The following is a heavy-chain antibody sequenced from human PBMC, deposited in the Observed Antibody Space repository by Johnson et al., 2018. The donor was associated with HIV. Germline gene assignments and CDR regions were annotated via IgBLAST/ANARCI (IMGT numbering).Heavy chain of an antibody. D-gene: IGHD6-6*01. CDR1: GFTFSSYW. CDR2: INSDGSSA. J-gene: IGHJ3*01. Sequence: VQLVESGGRLVKPGGSLRLSCAASGFTFSSYWMHWVRQAPGKGLVWVSRINSDGSSASYEDSGEGRVTISSDTAKNTLFLQMNSLRDEDAALYCCAREWRGEQLVDQGDAFDLWGQGTMVTVSS. CDR3: AREWRGEQLVDQGDAFDL. V-gene: IGHV3-74*02.